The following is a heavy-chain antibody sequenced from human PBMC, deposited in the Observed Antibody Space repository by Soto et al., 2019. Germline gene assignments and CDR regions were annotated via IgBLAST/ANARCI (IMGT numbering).Heavy chain of an antibody. CDR3: ARYEGIVVVTASPLGY. Sequence: ESGGGVVQPGRSLRLSCAASGFTFSSYAMHWVRQAPGKGLEWVAVISYDGSNKYYADSVKGRFTISRDNSKNTLYLQMNRLIADDTAVYYCARYEGIVVVTASPLGYWCQGTLVTVSS. V-gene: IGHV3-30-3*01. CDR1: GFTFSSYA. D-gene: IGHD2-21*02. J-gene: IGHJ4*02. CDR2: ISYDGSNK.